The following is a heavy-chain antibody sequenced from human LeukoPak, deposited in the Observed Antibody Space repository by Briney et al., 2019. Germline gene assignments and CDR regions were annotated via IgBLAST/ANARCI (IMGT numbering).Heavy chain of an antibody. V-gene: IGHV1-69*04. CDR3: ARNYYGSGSYPIDY. CDR1: GGTFSSYA. J-gene: IGHJ4*02. CDR2: IIPILGIA. Sequence: GASVKVSCKASGGTFSSYAISWVRQAPGQGLEWMGRIIPILGIANYAQKFQGRVTITADKSTSTAYMELSSLRSEDTAVYYCARNYYGSGSYPIDYWGQGTLVTVSS. D-gene: IGHD3-10*01.